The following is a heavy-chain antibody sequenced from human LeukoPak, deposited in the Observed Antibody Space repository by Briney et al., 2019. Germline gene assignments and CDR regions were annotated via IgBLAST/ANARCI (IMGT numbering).Heavy chain of an antibody. CDR1: GFTFSSYW. Sequence: GGSLRLSCAASGFTFSSYWMSWVGQAPGKGREGVPYISSSGSTIYYADSVKGRFTISRDNAKNSLYLQMNSLRAEDTAVYYCARDNDISPTRVFDYWGQGTLVTVSS. J-gene: IGHJ4*02. D-gene: IGHD3-9*01. CDR2: ISSSGSTI. V-gene: IGHV3-48*04. CDR3: ARDNDISPTRVFDY.